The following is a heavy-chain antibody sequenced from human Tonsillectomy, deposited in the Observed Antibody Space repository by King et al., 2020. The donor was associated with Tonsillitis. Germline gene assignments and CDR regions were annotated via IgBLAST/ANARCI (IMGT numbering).Heavy chain of an antibody. D-gene: IGHD3-10*01. V-gene: IGHV4-34*01. Sequence: VQLQQWGAGLLKPSETLSLTCAVYGESFSGYYWHWIRQPPGKGLEWIGQINHSGSTNYNPSLKSRVTVSVDTSKNQFSLKLSSVTAADTAVYYFARPIVRVTMVRGVLRPPGGAFDIWGQGTMVTVSS. CDR1: GESFSGYY. CDR3: ARPIVRVTMVRGVLRPPGGAFDI. CDR2: INHSGST. J-gene: IGHJ3*02.